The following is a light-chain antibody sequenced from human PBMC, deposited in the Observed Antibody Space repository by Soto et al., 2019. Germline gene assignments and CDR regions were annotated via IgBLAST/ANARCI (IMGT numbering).Light chain of an antibody. CDR2: DAS. V-gene: IGKV1-13*02. J-gene: IGKJ4*01. CDR3: QLYNSFSQV. CDR1: QGISSA. Sequence: AIQLTQSPSSLSASVGDRVTITRRASQGISSALAWYQQKPGKAPKLLIYDASTLESGVPSRFSGSGSGTEFTLTITSLQPDDFATYYCQLYNSFSQVFGGGTKVDIK.